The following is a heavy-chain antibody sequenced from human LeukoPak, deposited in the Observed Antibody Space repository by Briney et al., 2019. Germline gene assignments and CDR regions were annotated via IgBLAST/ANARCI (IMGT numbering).Heavy chain of an antibody. CDR2: ISPHSGVT. CDR1: GYTFTGYY. Sequence: ASVKVSCKASGYTFTGYYIHWVRQAPGQGLEWMGWISPHSGVTIYAQKFQGRVTMTRDTSISSAYMELSGLRYDDTAVYYCARVLLYFDSSGHFDFWGQGTLVTVSS. V-gene: IGHV1-2*02. CDR3: ARVLLYFDSSGHFDF. D-gene: IGHD3-22*01. J-gene: IGHJ4*02.